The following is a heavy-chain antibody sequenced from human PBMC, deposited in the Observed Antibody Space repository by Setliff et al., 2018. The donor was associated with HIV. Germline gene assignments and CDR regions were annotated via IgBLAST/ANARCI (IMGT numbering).Heavy chain of an antibody. V-gene: IGHV3-7*01. CDR3: ARSHYSRGESFDY. CDR2: VKQDGTET. J-gene: IGHJ4*02. Sequence: PGGSLRLSCAASGFRFRSYWMSWVRQAPGKGLESVANVKQDGTETLYVDSVKGRFTISRDSAQSSLYLQMSSLRAEDTAVYYCARSHYSRGESFDYWGQGTLVTVSS. D-gene: IGHD2-21*01. CDR1: GFRFRSYW.